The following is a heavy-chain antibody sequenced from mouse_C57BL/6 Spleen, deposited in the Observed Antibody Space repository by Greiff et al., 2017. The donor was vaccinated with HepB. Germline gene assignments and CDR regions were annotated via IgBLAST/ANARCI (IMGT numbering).Heavy chain of an antibody. D-gene: IGHD4-1*01. CDR2: IDPSDSYT. J-gene: IGHJ2*01. Sequence: VQLQQPGAELVRPGTSVKLSCKASGYTFTSYWMHWVKQRPGQGLEWIGVIDPSDSYTNYNQKFKGKATLTVDTSSSTAYMQLSSLTSEDSAVYYCAREVTGHFDYWGQGTTLTVSS. CDR1: GYTFTSYW. V-gene: IGHV1-59*01. CDR3: AREVTGHFDY.